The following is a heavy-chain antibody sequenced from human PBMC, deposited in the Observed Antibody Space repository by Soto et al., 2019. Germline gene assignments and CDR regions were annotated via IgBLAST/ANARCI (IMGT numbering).Heavy chain of an antibody. V-gene: IGHV3-64*01. CDR1: GFTFSSYA. Sequence: EVQLVESGGGLVQPGGSLRLSCATSGFTFSSYAMHWVRQAPGQGLEYVSAISSNGGSTYYANSVKGRFTISRDNSKNTLYLQMGSLRAEDMAVYYCARNYGGNSYAFDIWCQGTMVTVSS. CDR3: ARNYGGNSYAFDI. CDR2: ISSNGGST. J-gene: IGHJ3*02. D-gene: IGHD2-21*02.